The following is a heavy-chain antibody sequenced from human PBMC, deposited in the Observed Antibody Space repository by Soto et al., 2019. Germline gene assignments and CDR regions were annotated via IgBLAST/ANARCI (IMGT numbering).Heavy chain of an antibody. CDR1: GGSFSDYY. CDR3: RSSTSCYDESCVDV. J-gene: IGHJ6*02. CDR2: IYHSGST. Sequence: SETLSLTCAVYGGSFSDYYWSWIRQPPGKGLEWIGKIYHSGSTDYNPSLKSRVTISVGTTNNQFSLKLSSVTAADTAIYYCRSSTSCYDESCVDVWGQGTMVTV. V-gene: IGHV4-34*01. D-gene: IGHD2-2*01.